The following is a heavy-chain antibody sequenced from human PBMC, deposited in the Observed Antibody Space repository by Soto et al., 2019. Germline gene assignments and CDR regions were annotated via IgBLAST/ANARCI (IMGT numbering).Heavy chain of an antibody. CDR1: GFTFSDYY. CDR2: ISSSDSII. D-gene: IGHD3-22*01. Sequence: GGSLRLSCAASGFTFSDYYMSWIRRAPGKGLEWVSYISSSDSIIYYSDSVKGRFIISRDNAKNSLYLQMNSLRAEDTAVYYCARDLGYYDSSGYFDYWGQGTLITVSS. V-gene: IGHV3-11*01. CDR3: ARDLGYYDSSGYFDY. J-gene: IGHJ4*02.